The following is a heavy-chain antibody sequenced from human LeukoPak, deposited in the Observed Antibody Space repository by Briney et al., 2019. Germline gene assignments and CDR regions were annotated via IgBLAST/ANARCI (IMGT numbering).Heavy chain of an antibody. D-gene: IGHD3-9*01. J-gene: IGHJ4*02. Sequence: GGSLRLSCAASGFTFSSYAMSWVRQAPGKGLEWVSAISGSGGSTYYADSVKGRFTISRDNSKNTLYLQMNSLRAEDTAVYYCAKVGLPTFGGNYDILTGYYTDYWGQGTLVTVSS. CDR2: ISGSGGST. CDR3: AKVGLPTFGGNYDILTGYYTDY. CDR1: GFTFSSYA. V-gene: IGHV3-23*01.